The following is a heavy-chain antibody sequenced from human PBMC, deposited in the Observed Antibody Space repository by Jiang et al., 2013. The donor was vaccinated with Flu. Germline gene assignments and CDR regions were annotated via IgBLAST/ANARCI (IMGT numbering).Heavy chain of an antibody. CDR2: IYHSGST. CDR1: GGSISSSNW. D-gene: IGHD1-26*01. J-gene: IGHJ3*02. Sequence: PGLVKPSGTLSLTCAVSGGSISSSNWWSWVRQPPGKGLEWIGEIYHSGSTNYNPSLKSRVTISVDKSKNQFSLKLSSVTAADTAVYYCARDSTLLSSGSYLDAFDIWGQGTMVTVSS. CDR3: ARDSTLLSSGSYLDAFDI. V-gene: IGHV4-4*02.